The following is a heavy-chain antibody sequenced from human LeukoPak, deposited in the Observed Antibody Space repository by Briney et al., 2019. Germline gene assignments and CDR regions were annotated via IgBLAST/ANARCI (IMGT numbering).Heavy chain of an antibody. V-gene: IGHV4-31*03. CDR1: GGSISSGGYC. CDR2: IYYSGST. Sequence: SQTLSLTCTVSGGSISSGGYCWSWTRQHPGKGLEWIGYIYYSGSTYYDPSLKSRVTISVDTSKNQFSLRLSSVTAADTAVYYCARAETILGVVFDYWGQGTLVTVSS. J-gene: IGHJ4*02. D-gene: IGHD3-3*01. CDR3: ARAETILGVVFDY.